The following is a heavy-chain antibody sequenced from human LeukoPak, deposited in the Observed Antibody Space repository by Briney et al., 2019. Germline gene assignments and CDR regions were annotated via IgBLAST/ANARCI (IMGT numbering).Heavy chain of an antibody. D-gene: IGHD3-10*01. V-gene: IGHV4-38-2*02. CDR3: ARVGGSGHYYYYYMDV. CDR2: IHHSGST. J-gene: IGHJ6*03. CDR1: GYSISSGYY. Sequence: PSETLSLTCTVSGYSISSGYYWGWIRQPPGKGLEWIGEIHHSGSTNYNPYLKSRVTISVDKSNNQFSLKVNSVTAADTAVYYCARVGGSGHYYYYYMDVWGKGTTVTISS.